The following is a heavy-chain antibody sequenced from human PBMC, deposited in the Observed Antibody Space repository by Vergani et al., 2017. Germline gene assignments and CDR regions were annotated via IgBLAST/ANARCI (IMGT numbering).Heavy chain of an antibody. CDR2: IYYSGST. CDR3: ARLVGDLSSGLYYYYYYMDV. D-gene: IGHD2-15*01. CDR1: GGSISSYY. V-gene: IGHV4-59*01. Sequence: QVQLQESGPGLVKPSETLSLTCTVSGGSISSYYWSWIRQPPGKGLEWIGYIYYSGSTNYNPSLKSRVTISVDTSKKQFSLKLSSVTASDTAVYYCARLVGDLSSGLYYYYYYMDVWGKGTTVTVSS. J-gene: IGHJ6*03.